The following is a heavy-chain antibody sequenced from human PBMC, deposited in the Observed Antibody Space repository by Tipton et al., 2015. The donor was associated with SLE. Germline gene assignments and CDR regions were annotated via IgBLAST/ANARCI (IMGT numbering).Heavy chain of an antibody. V-gene: IGHV3-48*01. CDR1: GFTFSGYS. CDR2: ISSSSSTI. J-gene: IGHJ3*02. Sequence: SLRLSCAASGFTFSGYSMNWVRQAPGKGLEWVSYISSSSSTIYYADSVKGRFTISRDNAKNSLYLQMNSLRAEDTAVYYCARRGVVVVPAAPSGAFDIWGQGTMVTVSS. CDR3: ARRGVVVVPAAPSGAFDI. D-gene: IGHD2-2*01.